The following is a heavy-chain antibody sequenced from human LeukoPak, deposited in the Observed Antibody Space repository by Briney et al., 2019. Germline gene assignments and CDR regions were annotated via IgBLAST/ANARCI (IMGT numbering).Heavy chain of an antibody. CDR1: GGTFSTYP. Sequence: ASVKVSCKASGGTFSTYPISWVRQAPGQGLEWMGGIIPIVGIANYTQKFRGRVAITADKSTNTAYMELSSLRSEDTAVYYCARDGEMAAIYFDYWGQGTLVTVSS. V-gene: IGHV1-69*10. CDR3: ARDGEMAAIYFDY. J-gene: IGHJ4*02. CDR2: IIPIVGIA. D-gene: IGHD5-24*01.